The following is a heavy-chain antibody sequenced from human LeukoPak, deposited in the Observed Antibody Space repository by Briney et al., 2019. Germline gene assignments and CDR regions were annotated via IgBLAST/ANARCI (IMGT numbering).Heavy chain of an antibody. D-gene: IGHD2-2*01. Sequence: SVKVSCKASGGTFSSYTISWVRQAPGQGLEWMGRIIPILGIANYAQKFQGRVTITAYKSTSTAYMELSSLRSEDTAVYYCAQTFRICSSTSCSKPLDYWGQGTLVTVSS. V-gene: IGHV1-69*02. CDR1: GGTFSSYT. J-gene: IGHJ4*02. CDR3: AQTFRICSSTSCSKPLDY. CDR2: IIPILGIA.